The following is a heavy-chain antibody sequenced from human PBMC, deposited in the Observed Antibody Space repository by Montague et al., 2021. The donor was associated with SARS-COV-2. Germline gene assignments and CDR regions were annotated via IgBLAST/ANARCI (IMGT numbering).Heavy chain of an antibody. CDR3: ARGRRHIVPPNCLGP. D-gene: IGHD3-16*02. CDR2: VYWDSDV. Sequence: PALVKPTQTLTLTCTLSGFSLTSFGEAVGWVRQPPGKALEWLAFVYWDSDVRFRPSLKSRLTITKDVSKNQVVLTMINMNPVDTSTYFCARGRRHIVPPNCLGPWGQGILVTVSS. J-gene: IGHJ5*02. CDR1: GFSLTSFGEA. V-gene: IGHV2-5*02.